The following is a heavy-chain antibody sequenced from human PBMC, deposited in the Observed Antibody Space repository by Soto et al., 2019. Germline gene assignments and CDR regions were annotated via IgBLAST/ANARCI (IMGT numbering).Heavy chain of an antibody. CDR1: GFTFSSYW. CDR3: AKLPSRDSSSQLIYMDV. V-gene: IGHV3-74*01. CDR2: INSDGSST. J-gene: IGHJ6*03. D-gene: IGHD2-2*01. Sequence: PGGSLRLSCAASGFTFSSYWMHWVRQAPGKGLVWVSRINSDGSSTTYADYVKGRFTISRDNAKNTLYLQMNSLRAEDTVVYYCAKLPSRDSSSQLIYMDVWGKGTTVTVSS.